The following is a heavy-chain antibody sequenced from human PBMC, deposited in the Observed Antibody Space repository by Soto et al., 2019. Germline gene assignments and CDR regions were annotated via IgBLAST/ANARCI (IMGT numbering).Heavy chain of an antibody. CDR3: ACSIAVVGRLWYFDL. CDR2: IIPILGIA. J-gene: IGHJ2*01. D-gene: IGHD6-19*01. CDR1: GGTFSSYT. V-gene: IGHV1-69*02. Sequence: QVQLVQSGAEVKKPGSSVKVSCKASGGTFSSYTISWVRQAPGQGLEWMGRIIPILGIANYAQKFQGRVTITADKPTSSGYMELSSLRSKDTAVYYCACSIAVVGRLWYFDLWGRGTLVTVSS.